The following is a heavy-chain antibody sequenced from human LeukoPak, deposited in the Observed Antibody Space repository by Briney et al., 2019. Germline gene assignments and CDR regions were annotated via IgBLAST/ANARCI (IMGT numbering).Heavy chain of an antibody. CDR2: ISGSGGST. D-gene: IGHD2-2*01. J-gene: IGHJ6*02. CDR1: GFTFSSYA. CDR3: AKVCCSSSYYYYGMDV. Sequence: GGSLRLSCAASGFTFSSYAMSWVRQAPGKGLEWVSAISGSGGSTYYADSVKGRFTISRDNSKNTLYLQMNSLRAEDTAVYYCAKVCCSSSYYYYGMDVWGQGTTVTVSS. V-gene: IGHV3-23*01.